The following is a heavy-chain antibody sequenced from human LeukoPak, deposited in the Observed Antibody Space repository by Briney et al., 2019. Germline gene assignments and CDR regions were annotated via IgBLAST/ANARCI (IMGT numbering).Heavy chain of an antibody. CDR2: INHSGST. V-gene: IGHV4-34*01. Sequence: SETLSLTCAVYGGSFSGYYWSWIRQPPGKGLEWIGEINHSGSTNYNPSLKSRVTISVDTSKNQFSLKLSSVTAADTAVYYCARANVVPAAISLEIWFDPWGQGTLVTVSS. J-gene: IGHJ5*02. CDR3: ARANVVPAAISLEIWFDP. D-gene: IGHD2-2*02. CDR1: GGSFSGYY.